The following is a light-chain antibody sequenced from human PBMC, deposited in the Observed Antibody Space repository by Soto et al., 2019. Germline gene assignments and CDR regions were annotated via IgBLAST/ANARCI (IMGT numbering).Light chain of an antibody. CDR3: QQRSTWSVA. J-gene: IGKJ4*01. CDR2: DAS. Sequence: EIVLTQSPATLSLSAGERATLSCRASQSVSTYLAWYQQKSGQAPRLLIYDASNRATGIPARVSGSGSGTEFTLSISSLELEDFAVYSCQQRSTWSVASGGGTKVDIK. V-gene: IGKV3-11*01. CDR1: QSVSTY.